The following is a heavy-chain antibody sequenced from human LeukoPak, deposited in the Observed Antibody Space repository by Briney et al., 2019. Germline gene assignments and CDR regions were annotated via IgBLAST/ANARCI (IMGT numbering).Heavy chain of an antibody. V-gene: IGHV4-59*12. J-gene: IGHJ3*02. CDR2: IYYSGST. CDR3: AREDYDFWSGYYRRWAFDI. D-gene: IGHD3-3*01. CDR1: GGSISSYY. Sequence: SETLSLTCTVSGGSISSYYWSWIRQPPGKGLEWIGNIYYSGSTNYNPSLRSRVTISVDTSKNQCSLKLSSVTAADTAVYYCAREDYDFWSGYYRRWAFDIWGQGTMVTVSS.